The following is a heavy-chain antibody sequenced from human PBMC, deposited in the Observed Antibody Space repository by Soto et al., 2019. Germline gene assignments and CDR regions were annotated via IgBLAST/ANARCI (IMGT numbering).Heavy chain of an antibody. V-gene: IGHV1-2*04. J-gene: IGHJ4*02. CDR3: ARGPGDFWSGYFDY. CDR1: GYTFTAYY. D-gene: IGHD3-3*01. CDR2: INPSSGGT. Sequence: QVQLVQSGAEVKKPGASVKVSYKASGYTFTAYYMHWVRQAPGQGLEWMVWINPSSGGTNYAQKFQGWVILIRDTSISTAYMELSRLRSDDTAMYYCARGPGDFWSGYFDYWGQGTLVTVSS.